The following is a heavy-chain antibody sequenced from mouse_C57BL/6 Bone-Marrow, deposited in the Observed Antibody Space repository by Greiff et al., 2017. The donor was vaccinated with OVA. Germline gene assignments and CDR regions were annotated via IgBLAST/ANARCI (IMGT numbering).Heavy chain of an antibody. CDR1: GYSFTDYN. V-gene: IGHV1-39*01. CDR2: INPNYGTT. J-gene: IGHJ3*01. D-gene: IGHD2-2*01. Sequence: VHVKQSGPELVKPGASVKISCKASGYSFTDYNMNWVKQSNGKSLEWIGVINPNYGTTSYNQKFKGKATLTVDQSSSTAYMQLNSLTSEDSAVYYCARASRSTMVTTEFAYWGQGTLVTVSA. CDR3: ARASRSTMVTTEFAY.